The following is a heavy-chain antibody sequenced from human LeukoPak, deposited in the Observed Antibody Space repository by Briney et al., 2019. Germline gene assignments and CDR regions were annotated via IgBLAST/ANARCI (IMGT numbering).Heavy chain of an antibody. CDR2: IYPGDSDT. Sequence: GESLKISCKVSGYILTNNWIGWVRQVPGKGLEWMGIIYPGDSDTRYSPSFQGQVTISADKSISTAYLQWSSLKASDTAMYYCARRGGYSSSMFDPWGQGTLVTVSS. V-gene: IGHV5-51*01. CDR3: ARRGGYSSSMFDP. D-gene: IGHD6-6*01. CDR1: GYILTNNW. J-gene: IGHJ5*02.